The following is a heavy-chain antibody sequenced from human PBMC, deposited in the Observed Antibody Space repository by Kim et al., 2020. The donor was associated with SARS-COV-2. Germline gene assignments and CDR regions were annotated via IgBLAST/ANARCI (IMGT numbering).Heavy chain of an antibody. V-gene: IGHV3-23*01. CDR1: GFTFNSYA. CDR2: ISGSGHST. J-gene: IGHJ4*02. D-gene: IGHD2-15*01. CDR3: AKALTQAAATAGAGVLDF. Sequence: GGSLRLSCVASGFTFNSYAMTWVRQAPGKGLEWVSVISGSGHSTHYSDSVKGRFTISRDNSQNTLYLQMSSLRADDTAIYYCAKALTQAAATAGAGVLDFWGQGTLVTVSS.